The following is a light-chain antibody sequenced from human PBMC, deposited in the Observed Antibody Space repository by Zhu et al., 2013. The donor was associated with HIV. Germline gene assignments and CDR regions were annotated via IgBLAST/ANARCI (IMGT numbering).Light chain of an antibody. CDR2: GAS. J-gene: IGKJ4*01. V-gene: IGKV3D-15*01. CDR1: QGVAID. CDR3: QQYNNWPPGLT. Sequence: DIVLTQSPGTLSLSPGDRATLSCRASQGVAIDSLAWYQQKPGQAPRLLIYGASSRASGIPDRFSGSGSGTEFTLTISSLQSEDFAVYYCQQYNNWPPGLTFGGGTKVEIK.